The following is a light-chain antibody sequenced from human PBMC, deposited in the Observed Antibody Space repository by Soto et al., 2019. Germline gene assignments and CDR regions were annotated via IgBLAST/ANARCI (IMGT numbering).Light chain of an antibody. CDR2: WAS. CDR1: QSILYSSDNNNY. Sequence: DIVMTQSPDSLAVSLGERATINCKSSQSILYSSDNNNYLAWYQQKPRQPPKLLIYWASTRESGVPDRFSGSGSGTDFTLTISSLQDEDVAVYYCQQYFNSPLTFGGGTKVEIK. J-gene: IGKJ4*01. V-gene: IGKV4-1*01. CDR3: QQYFNSPLT.